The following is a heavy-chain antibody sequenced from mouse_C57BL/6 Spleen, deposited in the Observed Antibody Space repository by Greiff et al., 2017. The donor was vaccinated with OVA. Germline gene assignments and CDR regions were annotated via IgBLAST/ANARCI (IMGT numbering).Heavy chain of an antibody. D-gene: IGHD1-1*01. CDR3: AGYYGSSFAY. Sequence: QVQLKQSGPGLVQPSQSLSITCTVSGFSLTSYGVHWVRQSPGKGLEWLGVIWRGGSTDYNAAFISRLSISKDNSKSQVFFKMNSLQADDTAIYYCAGYYGSSFAYWGQGTLVTVSA. CDR2: IWRGGST. J-gene: IGHJ3*01. CDR1: GFSLTSYG. V-gene: IGHV2-2*01.